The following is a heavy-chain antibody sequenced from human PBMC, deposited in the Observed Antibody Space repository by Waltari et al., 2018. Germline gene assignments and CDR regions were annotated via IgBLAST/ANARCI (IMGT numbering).Heavy chain of an antibody. CDR2: INHSGST. V-gene: IGHV4-34*01. CDR1: GGSFSGYY. J-gene: IGHJ6*02. CDR3: ARGASMDV. Sequence: QVQLQQWGAGLLKPSETLSLTCAVYGGSFSGYYWSWIRQPPGKGREWIGEINHSGSTNYNPSLKSRVTISVDTSKNQFSLKLSSVTAADTAVYYCARGASMDVWGQGTTVTVSS.